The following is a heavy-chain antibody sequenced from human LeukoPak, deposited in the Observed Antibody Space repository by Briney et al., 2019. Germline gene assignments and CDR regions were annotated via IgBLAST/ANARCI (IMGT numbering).Heavy chain of an antibody. CDR1: GGSVSSASSY. CDR3: ARDRDGYNY. J-gene: IGHJ4*02. Sequence: SETLSLTCTVSGGSVSSASSYWSWIRQPPGKGLEWIGYIYYSGSTNYNPSLKSRVTISVDTSKNQFSLKLSSVTAADTAVYYCARDRDGYNYWGQGTLVTVSS. CDR2: IYYSGST. V-gene: IGHV4-61*01. D-gene: IGHD5-24*01.